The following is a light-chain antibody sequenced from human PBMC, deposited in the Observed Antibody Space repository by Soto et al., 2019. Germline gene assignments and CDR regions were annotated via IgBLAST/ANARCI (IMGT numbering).Light chain of an antibody. CDR2: DNN. CDR3: GTWDSSLSAG. V-gene: IGLV1-51*01. J-gene: IGLJ2*01. CDR1: SSNIGNNY. Sequence: QSVLTQPPSVSAAPGQKVTISCSGSSSNIGNNYVSCYQQLPGTAPKLLIYDNNKRPSGIPDRFSGSKSGTSATLGITGLQTGDEADYYCGTWDSSLSAGFGGGTKLTVL.